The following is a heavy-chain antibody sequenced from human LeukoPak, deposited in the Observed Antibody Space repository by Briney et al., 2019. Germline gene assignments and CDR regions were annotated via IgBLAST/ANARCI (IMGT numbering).Heavy chain of an antibody. D-gene: IGHD2-15*01. J-gene: IGHJ4*02. CDR1: GFTFDDYA. Sequence: PGGSLRLSCAASGFTFDDYAMHWVRQAPGKGPEWVSGISWNSGSIGYADSVKGRFTISRDNAKNSLYLQMNTLRAEDTALYYCSNGRIRMGWVFDYWGQGTLVTVSS. CDR3: SNGRIRMGWVFDY. CDR2: ISWNSGSI. V-gene: IGHV3-9*01.